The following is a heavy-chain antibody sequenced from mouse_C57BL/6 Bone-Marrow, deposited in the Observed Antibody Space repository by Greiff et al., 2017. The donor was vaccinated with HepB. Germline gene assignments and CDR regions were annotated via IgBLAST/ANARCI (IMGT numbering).Heavy chain of an antibody. CDR2: IDPETGGT. CDR3: KNYHWFAY. Sequence: QVQLQQSGAELVRPGASVTLSCKASGYTFTDYEMHWVKQTPVHGLEWIGAIDPETGGTAYNQKFKGKAILTADKSSSTAYMQLRSLTSEDSAVYCCKNYHWFAYWGQGTLVTVSA. V-gene: IGHV1-15*01. CDR1: GYTFTDYE. J-gene: IGHJ3*01. D-gene: IGHD5-5*01.